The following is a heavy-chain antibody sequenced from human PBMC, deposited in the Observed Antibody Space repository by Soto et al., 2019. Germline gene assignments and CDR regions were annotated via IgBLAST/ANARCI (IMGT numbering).Heavy chain of an antibody. CDR3: ARLTSRHWADY. J-gene: IGHJ4*02. Sequence: PAETLSLTCTVSGSSISSSGYYWGWIRQPPGRGLEWIGSLYYNVGTYYNPSLKSRVTISAETSANQFSLMVNSVTAADTAIYYCARLTSRHWADYWGKEALVTASS. CDR1: GSSISSSGYY. D-gene: IGHD3-16*01. CDR2: LYYNVGT. V-gene: IGHV4-39*01.